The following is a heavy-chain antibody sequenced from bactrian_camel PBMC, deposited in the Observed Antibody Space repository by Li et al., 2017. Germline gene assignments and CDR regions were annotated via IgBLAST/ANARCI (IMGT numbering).Heavy chain of an antibody. Sequence: HVQLVESGGGSVQAGGALSLSCASPEYGRSVNCMGWYRQAPGNGCELVSTISSDGSAYYADSVKGRFTISQDKAKNTMYLQMNNLKPEDTAMYYCAADFDTPGSDLWDETGSCPVLRYWGQGTQVTVS. D-gene: IGHD6*01. CDR3: AADFDTPGSDLWDETGSCPVLRY. V-gene: IGHV3S53*01. CDR2: ISSDGSA. CDR1: EYGRSVNC. J-gene: IGHJ4*01.